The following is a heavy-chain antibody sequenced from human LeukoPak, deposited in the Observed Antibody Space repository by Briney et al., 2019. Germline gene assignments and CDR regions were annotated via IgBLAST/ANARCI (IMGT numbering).Heavy chain of an antibody. D-gene: IGHD6-19*01. CDR3: ARISGGRGIAVAGTFGY. J-gene: IGHJ4*02. V-gene: IGHV1-2*02. CDR1: GYTFTSYY. Sequence: ASVKVSCKASGYTFTSYYMHWVRQAPGQGLEWMGWINPNSGGTNYAQKFQGRVTMTRDTSISTAYMELSRLRSDDTAVYYCARISGGRGIAVAGTFGYWGQGTLVTVSS. CDR2: INPNSGGT.